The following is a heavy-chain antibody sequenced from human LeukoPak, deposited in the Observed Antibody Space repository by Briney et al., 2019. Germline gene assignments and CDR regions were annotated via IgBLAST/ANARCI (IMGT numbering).Heavy chain of an antibody. J-gene: IGHJ6*02. D-gene: IGHD3-10*01. Sequence: ASVKVSCKASGGTFSSYAIIWVRQAPGQGLEWMGRIIPILGIANYAQKFQGRVTITADKSTSTAYMELSSPRSEDTAVYYYARVAVLYGSGSYYGYYGMDVWGQGTTVTVSS. V-gene: IGHV1-69*04. CDR1: GGTFSSYA. CDR3: ARVAVLYGSGSYYGYYGMDV. CDR2: IIPILGIA.